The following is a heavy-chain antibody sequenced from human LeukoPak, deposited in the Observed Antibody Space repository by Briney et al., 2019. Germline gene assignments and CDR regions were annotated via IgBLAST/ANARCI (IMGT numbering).Heavy chain of an antibody. V-gene: IGHV4-30-4*08. Sequence: PSETLSLTCTVSGGSISSGDYYWSWIRQPPGKGLEWIGYIYYSGSTYYNPSLKGRVTISVDTSKNQFSLKLSSVTAADTAVYYCARYRGGCSSTSCYQFDYWGQGTLVTVSS. CDR1: GGSISSGDYY. D-gene: IGHD2-2*01. CDR2: IYYSGST. J-gene: IGHJ4*02. CDR3: ARYRGGCSSTSCYQFDY.